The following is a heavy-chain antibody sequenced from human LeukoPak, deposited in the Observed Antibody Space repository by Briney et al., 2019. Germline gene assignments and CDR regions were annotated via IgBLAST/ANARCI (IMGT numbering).Heavy chain of an antibody. CDR3: ARDLGSSSWNYP. J-gene: IGHJ5*02. D-gene: IGHD6-13*01. CDR1: GGSISSYY. Sequence: SETLSLTCTVSGGSISSYYWSWIRQPAGKGLEWIGRIYTSGSTNYNPSPKSRVTMSVDTSKNQFSLKPSSVTAADTAVYYCARDLGSSSWNYPWGQGTLVTVSS. CDR2: IYTSGST. V-gene: IGHV4-4*07.